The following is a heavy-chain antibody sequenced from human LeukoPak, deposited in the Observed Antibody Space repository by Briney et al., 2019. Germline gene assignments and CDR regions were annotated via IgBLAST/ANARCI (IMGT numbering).Heavy chain of an antibody. Sequence: GGSLRLSCAASGFIFSNYSLNWVRQAPGKGLEWVSSIRSSTRYIFYADSVKGRFTVSRDNAKNSLFLQMNSLRAEDTAVYYCARVSGGTIDYWGQGTLVTVSS. V-gene: IGHV3-21*01. J-gene: IGHJ4*02. CDR3: ARVSGGTIDY. CDR1: GFIFSNYS. D-gene: IGHD2-15*01. CDR2: IRSSTRYI.